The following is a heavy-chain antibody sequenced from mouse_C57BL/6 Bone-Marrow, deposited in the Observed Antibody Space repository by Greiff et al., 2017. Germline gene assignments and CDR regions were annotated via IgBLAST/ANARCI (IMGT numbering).Heavy chain of an antibody. D-gene: IGHD2-2*01. Sequence: QVQLQQPGAELVRPGTSVKLSCKASGYTFTSYWMHWVKQRPGQGLEWIGVIDPSDSYTNYNQKFKGKATLTVDTSSSTAYMQLSSLTSEDSAVYYCARWHGFPLDYWGQGTTLTVSS. CDR3: ARWHGFPLDY. J-gene: IGHJ2*01. CDR2: IDPSDSYT. CDR1: GYTFTSYW. V-gene: IGHV1-59*01.